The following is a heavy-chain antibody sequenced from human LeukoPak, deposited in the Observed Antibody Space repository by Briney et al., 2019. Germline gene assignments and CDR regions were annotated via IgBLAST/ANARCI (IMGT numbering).Heavy chain of an antibody. Sequence: GGSLRLSCAASGFTFSSYGMHWVRQAPGKGLEWVAVIWYDGSNKYYADSVKGRFTISRDNAKNSLYLQMNSLRAEDTAVYYCARELNLAYWGQGILVIVSS. CDR2: IWYDGSNK. CDR3: ARELNLAY. CDR1: GFTFSSYG. V-gene: IGHV3-33*01. J-gene: IGHJ4*02.